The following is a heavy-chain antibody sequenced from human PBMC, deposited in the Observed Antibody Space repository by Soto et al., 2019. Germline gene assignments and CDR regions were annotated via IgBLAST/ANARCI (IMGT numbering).Heavy chain of an antibody. CDR2: INPSGGST. V-gene: IGHV1-46*01. CDR3: ARLEMYYDFWSGYYLGSRRRHDAFDI. CDR1: GCTFTSYY. J-gene: IGHJ3*02. D-gene: IGHD3-3*01. Sequence: ASVKVSCKASGCTFTSYYMHWVRQAPGQGLEWMGIINPSGGSTSYAQKFQGRVTMTRDTSTSTVYMELSSLRSEDTAVYYCARLEMYYDFWSGYYLGSRRRHDAFDIWGQGTMVTVSS.